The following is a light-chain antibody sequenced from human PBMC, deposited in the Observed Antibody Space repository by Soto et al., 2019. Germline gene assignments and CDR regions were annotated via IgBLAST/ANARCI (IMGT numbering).Light chain of an antibody. J-gene: IGLJ1*01. Sequence: QSVLTQPASVSGSPGQSITISCTGTRSDVGNYNYVSWYQQTPGKAPKLIIYEVTNRPSGVSERFSGSKSGNTASLTISGLQAEDEADYYCCSYTTSSPYVFGTGTQLTVL. CDR1: RSDVGNYNY. CDR2: EVT. CDR3: CSYTTSSPYV. V-gene: IGLV2-14*01.